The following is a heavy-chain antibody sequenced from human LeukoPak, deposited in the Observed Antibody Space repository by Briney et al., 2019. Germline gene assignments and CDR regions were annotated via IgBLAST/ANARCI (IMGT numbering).Heavy chain of an antibody. CDR3: AKDKEGGYCSSTSCYSDWFDP. J-gene: IGHJ5*02. D-gene: IGHD2-2*01. Sequence: GGSLRLSCAASGFTFSSYAMSWVRQAPGKGLEWVSAISGSGGSTYYADSVKGRFTISRDNSKNTLYLQMNSLRAEDTAVYYCAKDKEGGYCSSTSCYSDWFDPWGQGTLVTVPS. CDR1: GFTFSSYA. CDR2: ISGSGGST. V-gene: IGHV3-23*01.